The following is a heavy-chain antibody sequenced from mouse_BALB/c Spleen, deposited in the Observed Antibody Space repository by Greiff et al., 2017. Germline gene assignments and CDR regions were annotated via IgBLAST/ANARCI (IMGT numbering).Heavy chain of an antibody. CDR2: ISDGGSYT. CDR3: ARDPLTAAFAY. Sequence: EVKLVESGGGLVKPGGSLKLSCAASGFTFSDYYMYWVRQTPEKRLEWVATISDGGSYTYYPDSVKGRFTISRDNAKNNLYLQMSSLKSEDTAMYYCARDPLTAAFAYWGQGTLVTVSA. D-gene: IGHD1-2*01. V-gene: IGHV5-4*02. CDR1: GFTFSDYY. J-gene: IGHJ3*01.